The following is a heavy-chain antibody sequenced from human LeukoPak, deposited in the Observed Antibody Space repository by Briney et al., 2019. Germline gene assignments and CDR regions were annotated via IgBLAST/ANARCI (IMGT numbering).Heavy chain of an antibody. CDR1: GYTFTSYD. CDR3: ARARITMVRGALGY. D-gene: IGHD3-10*01. CDR2: MNPNSGNT. V-gene: IGHV1-8*03. Sequence: ASVKVSCKASGYTFTSYDINWVRQATGEGLEWMGWMNPNSGNTGYVQKFQGRVTITRDTSASTAYMELSSLRSEDTAVYYCARARITMVRGALGYWGQGTLVTVSS. J-gene: IGHJ4*02.